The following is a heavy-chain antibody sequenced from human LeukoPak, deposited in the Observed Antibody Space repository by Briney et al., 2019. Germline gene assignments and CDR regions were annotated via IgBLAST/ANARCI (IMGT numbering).Heavy chain of an antibody. CDR2: IYTSGSA. CDR3: ARHGYGSRWYYGMDV. V-gene: IGHV4-4*07. J-gene: IGHJ6*02. D-gene: IGHD6-13*01. CDR1: GGSISGYY. Sequence: SETLSITCTVSGGSISGYYWSWIRQPAGKGVEWIGRIYTSGSANYNPSLKSRVTISVDTSKNQFSLKLSSLTAADTAVYYCARHGYGSRWYYGMDVWGQGTTVTVSS.